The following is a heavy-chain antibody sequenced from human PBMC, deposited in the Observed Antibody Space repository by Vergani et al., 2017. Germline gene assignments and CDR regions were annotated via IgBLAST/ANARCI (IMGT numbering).Heavy chain of an antibody. Sequence: QVQLQESGPGLVKPSGTLSLTCAVSGGSISSSNWWSWVRQPPGKGLEWIGEIYHSGSTNYNPSLKSRVTISVDKSKNQFSLKLSYVTAADTAVYYCARAGLGYCSSTSCYTALGYWGQGTLVTVSA. CDR3: ARAGLGYCSSTSCYTALGY. J-gene: IGHJ4*02. CDR1: GGSISSSNW. D-gene: IGHD2-2*02. V-gene: IGHV4-4*02. CDR2: IYHSGST.